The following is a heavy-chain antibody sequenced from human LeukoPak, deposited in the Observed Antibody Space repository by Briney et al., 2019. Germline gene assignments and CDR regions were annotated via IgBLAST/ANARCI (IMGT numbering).Heavy chain of an antibody. CDR1: AFTFSRYW. V-gene: IGHV3-7*01. J-gene: IGHJ4*02. D-gene: IGHD3-10*01. CDR3: ATLFVYGSGAEAFDY. Sequence: GGSLRLSCAASAFTFSRYWTTWVRQAPGKGLEWVANINEDGSEKYYLDSVRGRFTISRDNATNSLYLQMASLRAEDTAVYYCATLFVYGSGAEAFDYWGKGALVTVSS. CDR2: INEDGSEK.